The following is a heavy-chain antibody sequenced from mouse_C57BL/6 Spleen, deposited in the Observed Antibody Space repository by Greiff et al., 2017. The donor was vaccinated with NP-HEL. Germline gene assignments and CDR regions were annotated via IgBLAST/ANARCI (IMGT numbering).Heavy chain of an antibody. CDR2: IWSGGST. CDR1: GFSLTSYG. J-gene: IGHJ4*01. CDR3: ARSTMGLDYYAMDY. V-gene: IGHV2-2*01. Sequence: VQRVESGPGLVQPSQSLSITCTVSGFSLTSYGVHWVRQSPGKGLEWLGVIWSGGSTDYNAAFISRLSISKDNSKSQVFFKMNSLQADDTAIYYCARSTMGLDYYAMDYWGQGTSVTVSS. D-gene: IGHD2-1*01.